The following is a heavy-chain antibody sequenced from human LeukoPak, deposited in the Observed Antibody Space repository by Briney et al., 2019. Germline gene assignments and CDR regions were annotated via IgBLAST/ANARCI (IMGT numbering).Heavy chain of an antibody. D-gene: IGHD6-13*01. J-gene: IGHJ1*01. CDR3: AKDRGIAAAGSAEYFQH. CDR1: GFTFSSYG. CDR2: IRYDGSNK. V-gene: IGHV3-30*02. Sequence: GGSLRLSCAATGFTFSSYGMHWVRQAPGKGLEWVAFIRYDGSNKYYADSVRGRFTISRDSSKNTLYLQMNSLRAEDTAVYYCAKDRGIAAAGSAEYFQHWGQGTLVTVSS.